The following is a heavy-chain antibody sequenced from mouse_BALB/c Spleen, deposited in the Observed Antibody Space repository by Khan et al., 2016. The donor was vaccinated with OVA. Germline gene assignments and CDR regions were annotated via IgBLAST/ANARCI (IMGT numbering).Heavy chain of an antibody. CDR3: ARFSDCYTSSSYYFHS. J-gene: IGHJ2*01. D-gene: IGHD1-1*01. CDR2: INPYTGEP. Sequence: QIQLVQSGPELKKPGETVKISCKASGYTFTNYGMNWVKQAPGKGLKWMGWINPYTGEPTYVDDFKGRFAISLETSASTAYLQINNLRNEEIATYFCARFSDCYTSSSYYFHSWGQGTTLTVSS. CDR1: GYTFTNYG. V-gene: IGHV9-1*02.